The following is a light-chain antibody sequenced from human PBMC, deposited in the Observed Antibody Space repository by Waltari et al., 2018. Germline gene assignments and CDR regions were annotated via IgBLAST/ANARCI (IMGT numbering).Light chain of an antibody. J-gene: IGLJ3*02. CDR3: STWDSSLSGWV. CDR1: SNNVGNLG. Sequence: QAGLPQPPSVSKALRQTAPPTCTGNSNNVGNLGAAWLQQHQGHPPKPLSYSNNARPSGISEGFSSSRSGTTASLTITGLQAEDEADYYCSTWDSSLSGWVFGGGTKLTVL. V-gene: IGLV10-54*04. CDR2: SNN.